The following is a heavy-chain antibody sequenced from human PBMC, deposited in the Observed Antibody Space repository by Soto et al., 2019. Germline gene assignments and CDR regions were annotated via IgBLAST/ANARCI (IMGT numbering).Heavy chain of an antibody. CDR1: GFTFSTYG. V-gene: IGHV3-23*01. CDR2: LSGDGTTT. D-gene: IGHD3-22*01. Sequence: EVQLLESGGGLVQPGGSLRLSCTASGFTFSTYGMSWVRQAPGKGLEWVSSLSGDGTTTYYIDSVKGRFTISRDNSMNTLSLQMNSLRTEDTAVYYCAKDITFDSRAYNYWGEGILVTVSS. J-gene: IGHJ4*02. CDR3: AKDITFDSRAYNY.